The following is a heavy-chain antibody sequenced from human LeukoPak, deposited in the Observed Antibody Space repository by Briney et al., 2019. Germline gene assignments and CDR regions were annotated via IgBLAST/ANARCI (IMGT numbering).Heavy chain of an antibody. D-gene: IGHD4-11*01. CDR2: ISAYNGNT. V-gene: IGHV1-18*01. CDR1: GYTFTSYG. J-gene: IGHJ6*02. CDR3: ARDRTVTVYYYYYYGMDV. Sequence: AASVKVSCKASGYTFTSYGISWVRQAPGQGLEWMGWISAYNGNTNYAQKLQGRATMTTDTSTSTAYMELRSLRSDDTAVYYCARDRTVTVYYYYYYGMDVWGQGTTVTVSS.